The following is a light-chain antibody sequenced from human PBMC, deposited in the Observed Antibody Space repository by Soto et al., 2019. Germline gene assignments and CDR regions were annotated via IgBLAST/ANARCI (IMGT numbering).Light chain of an antibody. Sequence: QSALTQPPSASGSPGQSVTISCTGTSSDVGAYNFVSWYQQHPGKAPKLIIYEVSERPSGVPDRFSGSKSGNTASLTVSGLQADDEADYYCSSYAGSNNFCVFGTGTQLTVL. CDR3: SSYAGSNNFCV. J-gene: IGLJ1*01. CDR2: EVS. CDR1: SSDVGAYNF. V-gene: IGLV2-8*01.